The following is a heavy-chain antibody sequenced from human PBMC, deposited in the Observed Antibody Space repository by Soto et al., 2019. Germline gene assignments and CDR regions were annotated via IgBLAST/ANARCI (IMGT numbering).Heavy chain of an antibody. CDR3: ARDTGDGTFDF. CDR2: INAGYGNT. V-gene: IGHV1-3*01. CDR1: GYTFSSYA. J-gene: IGHJ4*02. Sequence: ASVKVSCKASGYTFSSYAMHWVRQAPGQRLEWMGWINAGYGNTKSSQKFQDRVTISRDTSASTAYMELTSLRSQDTAVYYCARDTGDGTFDFWGQGTLVTVSS. D-gene: IGHD7-27*01.